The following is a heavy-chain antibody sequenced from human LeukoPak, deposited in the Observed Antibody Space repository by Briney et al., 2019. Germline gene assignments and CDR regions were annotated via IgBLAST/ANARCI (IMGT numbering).Heavy chain of an antibody. CDR1: GYTFTSYG. CDR3: AREAFTTVTSATDAFDI. V-gene: IGHV1-2*02. D-gene: IGHD4-17*01. CDR2: INPNSGGT. J-gene: IGHJ3*02. Sequence: ASVKVSCKASGYTFTSYGISWVRQAPGQGLEWMGWINPNSGGTNSAQKFQGRVTMTRDTSISTAYMELSRLTSDDTAVYYCAREAFTTVTSATDAFDIWGQGTMVTVSS.